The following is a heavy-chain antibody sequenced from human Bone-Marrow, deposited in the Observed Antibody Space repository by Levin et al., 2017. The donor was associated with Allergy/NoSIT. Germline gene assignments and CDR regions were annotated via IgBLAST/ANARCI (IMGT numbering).Heavy chain of an antibody. CDR3: AIPMFFCSGGRCYFDF. CDR2: IHPKSGKT. Sequence: ASVKVSCKASGYAFHNYEINWVRQATGQGPEWMGWIHPKSGKTAYAQKFQGRISMTRDTSINTAYMELTSLTSEDTAVYYCAIPMFFCSGGRCYFDFWGQGSLVTVSS. V-gene: IGHV1-8*01. CDR1: GYAFHNYE. D-gene: IGHD2-15*01. J-gene: IGHJ4*02.